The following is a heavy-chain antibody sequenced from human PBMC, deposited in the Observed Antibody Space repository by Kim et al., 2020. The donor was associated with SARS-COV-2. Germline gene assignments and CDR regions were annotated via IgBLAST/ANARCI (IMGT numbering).Heavy chain of an antibody. CDR2: ISYDGSNK. D-gene: IGHD3-10*01. V-gene: IGHV3-30*18. J-gene: IGHJ6*01. Sequence: GGSLRLSCAASGFTFSSYGMHWVRQAPGKGLEWVAVISYDGSNKYYADSVKGRFTISRDNSKNTLYLQMNSLRAEDTAVYYCAKDDGGSGSYYYYYYGM. CDR1: GFTFSSYG. CDR3: AKDDGGSGSYYYYYYGM.